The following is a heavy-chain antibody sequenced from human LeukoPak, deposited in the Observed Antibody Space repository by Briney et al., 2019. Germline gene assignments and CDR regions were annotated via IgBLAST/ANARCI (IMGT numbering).Heavy chain of an antibody. V-gene: IGHV4-4*07. CDR2: IYTSGST. J-gene: IGHJ4*02. CDR3: ARDIGSAVAGTFRFDY. CDR1: GGSISSYY. D-gene: IGHD6-19*01. Sequence: SETLSLTCTVSGGSISSYYWSWIRQPAGKGLEWIGRIYTSGSTNYNPSLKSRVTMSVDTSKNQFSLKLSSVTAADTAVYYCARDIGSAVAGTFRFDYWGQGTLVTVSS.